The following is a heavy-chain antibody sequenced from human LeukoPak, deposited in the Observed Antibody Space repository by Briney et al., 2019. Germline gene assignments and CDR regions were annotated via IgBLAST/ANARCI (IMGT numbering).Heavy chain of an antibody. CDR1: GYSFTNYW. V-gene: IGHV5-51*01. CDR2: IYPGDSDP. CDR3: ARQLYYDSSGLSFDY. Sequence: RGESLKISCKGSGYSFTNYWIGWVRQMPGKGLEWMGIIYPGDSDPRYSPSFQGQVTISADKSISTAYLQWSSLKASDTAMYYCARQLYYDSSGLSFDYWGQGTLVTVSS. D-gene: IGHD3-22*01. J-gene: IGHJ4*02.